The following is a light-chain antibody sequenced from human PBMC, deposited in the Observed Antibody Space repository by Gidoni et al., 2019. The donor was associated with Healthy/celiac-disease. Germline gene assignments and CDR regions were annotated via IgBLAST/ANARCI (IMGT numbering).Light chain of an antibody. Sequence: VMTQSPDSLAVSLGQRATINCKSSQSVLYSSNNKNYLAWYQQQPGQPPKLLIYWAATREAGVPDRFSGSGSGTDFTLTISSLQAEDVAVYYCQQYYSTPPLTFGQGTKLEIK. V-gene: IGKV4-1*01. CDR3: QQYYSTPPLT. CDR2: WAA. CDR1: QSVLYSSNNKNY. J-gene: IGKJ2*01.